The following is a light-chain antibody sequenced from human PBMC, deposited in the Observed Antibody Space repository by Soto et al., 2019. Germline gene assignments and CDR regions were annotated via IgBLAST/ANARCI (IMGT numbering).Light chain of an antibody. CDR2: DVS. CDR3: SSDTSSSTLVV. CDR1: SSDVGGYNY. Sequence: QSALTQPASVSGSPGQSITISCTGTSSDVGGYNYVSWYQQHPGKAPKLMIYDVSNRPSGVSNRFSGSKSGNTASLTISGLQAEDEDDYYCSSDTSSSTLVVFGGGTKVTVL. V-gene: IGLV2-14*01. J-gene: IGLJ2*01.